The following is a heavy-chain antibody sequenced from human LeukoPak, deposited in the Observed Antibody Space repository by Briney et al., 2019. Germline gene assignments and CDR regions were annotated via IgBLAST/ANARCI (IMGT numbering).Heavy chain of an antibody. J-gene: IGHJ6*03. V-gene: IGHV4-59*01. D-gene: IGHD1-1*01. CDR2: IYYSGST. CDR1: GGSISSYY. Sequence: PSETLSLTCTVSGGSISSYYWSWIRQPPGKGPEWIGYIYYSGSTNYNPSLKSRVTISVDTSKNQFSLKLSSVTAADTAVYYCARDLNENYYYYMDVWGKGTTVTVSS. CDR3: ARDLNENYYYYMDV.